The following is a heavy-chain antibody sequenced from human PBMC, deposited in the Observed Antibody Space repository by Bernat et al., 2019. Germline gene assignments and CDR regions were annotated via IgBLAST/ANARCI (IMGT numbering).Heavy chain of an antibody. CDR3: ARDVSEKYSLGY. D-gene: IGHD2/OR15-2a*01. V-gene: IGHV3-30-3*01. Sequence: QVQLVESGGGVVQPGRSLRLSCAASGFTFGSYAMHWVRQAPGKGLDWVTFISYDGATKYYIESVKGRFTISRDNSKNTLYLQMNSLRPEDTAVYYCARDVSEKYSLGYWGQGTLVTVSS. CDR1: GFTFGSYA. J-gene: IGHJ4*02. CDR2: ISYDGATK.